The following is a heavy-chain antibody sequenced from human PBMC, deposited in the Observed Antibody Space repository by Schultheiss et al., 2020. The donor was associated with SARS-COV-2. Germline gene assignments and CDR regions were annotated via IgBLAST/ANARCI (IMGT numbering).Heavy chain of an antibody. D-gene: IGHD3-22*01. CDR1: GFSLSTSGVG. Sequence: SGPTLVKPTPTLTLTCTFSGFSLSTSGVGVGWIRQPLGKALEWLALIYWNDDKRYSPSLKSRLTITKDTSKNQVVLTMTNMDPVDTATYYCAHRSYDSSGLNAFDIWGQGTMVTVSS. J-gene: IGHJ3*02. CDR3: AHRSYDSSGLNAFDI. V-gene: IGHV2-5*01. CDR2: IYWNDDK.